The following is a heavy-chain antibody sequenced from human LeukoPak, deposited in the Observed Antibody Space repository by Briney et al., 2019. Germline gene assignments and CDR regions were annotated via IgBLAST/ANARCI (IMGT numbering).Heavy chain of an antibody. Sequence: PSETLSLTCTVSGGSISNYYWSWIRQPPGKGLEWIGEINHSGSTNYNPSLKSRVTISVDTSKNQFSLKLSSVTAADTAVYYCARHPELRPFDYWGQGTLVTVPS. CDR2: INHSGST. CDR3: ARHPELRPFDY. V-gene: IGHV4-34*01. D-gene: IGHD1-26*01. CDR1: GGSISNYY. J-gene: IGHJ4*02.